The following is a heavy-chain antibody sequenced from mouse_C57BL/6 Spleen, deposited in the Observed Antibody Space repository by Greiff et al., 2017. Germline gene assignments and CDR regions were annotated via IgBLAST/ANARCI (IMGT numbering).Heavy chain of an antibody. V-gene: IGHV1-82*01. CDR1: GYAFSSSW. J-gene: IGHJ3*01. CDR3: ARQEIHSFFAY. D-gene: IGHD1-2*01. Sequence: QVQLKQSGPELVKPGASVKISCKASGYAFSSSWMNWVKQRPGKGLEWIGRIYPGDGDTNYNGKFKGKATLTADKSSSTAYMQLSSLTSEDSAVYFCARQEIHSFFAYWGQGTLVTVSA. CDR2: IYPGDGDT.